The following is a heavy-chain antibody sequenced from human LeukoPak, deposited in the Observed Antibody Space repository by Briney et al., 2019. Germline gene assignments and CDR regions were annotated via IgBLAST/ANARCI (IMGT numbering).Heavy chain of an antibody. J-gene: IGHJ4*02. V-gene: IGHV3-30-3*01. CDR1: GFTFSSYA. Sequence: PGRSLRLSCAASGFTFSSYAMHWVRQAPGKGLEWVAVISYDGSNKYYADSVKGRFTISRDNSKNTLYLQMNSLRAEDTAVYYCARGDGYGDYGQGEVDYWGQGTLVIVSS. CDR3: ARGDGYGDYGQGEVDY. D-gene: IGHD4-17*01. CDR2: ISYDGSNK.